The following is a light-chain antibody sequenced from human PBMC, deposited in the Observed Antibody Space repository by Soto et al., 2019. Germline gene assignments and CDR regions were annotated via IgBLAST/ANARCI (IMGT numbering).Light chain of an antibody. V-gene: IGLV2-14*01. Sequence: QSVLTQPASVSGSPGPSITISCTGTSSDVGAYNFVSWYQHHPGRAHKLIIYEVTIRPSGLSNRFSGSKSGNTASHNISGLQAEDEADYYCSSYTNASPDVFGRGTKVTVL. CDR1: SSDVGAYNF. CDR3: SSYTNASPDV. CDR2: EVT. J-gene: IGLJ1*01.